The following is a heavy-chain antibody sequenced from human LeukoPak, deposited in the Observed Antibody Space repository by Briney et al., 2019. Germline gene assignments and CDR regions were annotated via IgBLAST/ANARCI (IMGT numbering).Heavy chain of an antibody. J-gene: IGHJ4*02. CDR1: GFIFSNAW. CDR2: IKTKTDGATT. V-gene: IGHV3-15*01. CDR3: TTYTVGATTSHFDY. D-gene: IGHD1-26*01. Sequence: GGSLRLSCAASGFIFSNAWMSWARQAPGKGLERLGRIKTKTDGATTDHAAPVKGRFTISRDDSKNTLYLQMNILKTEDTAVYYCTTYTVGATTSHFDYWGQGTLVTVSS.